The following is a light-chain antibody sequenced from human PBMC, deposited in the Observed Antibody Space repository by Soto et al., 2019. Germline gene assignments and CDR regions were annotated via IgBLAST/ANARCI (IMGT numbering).Light chain of an antibody. CDR3: QQYANLRT. CDR1: QSVSSSY. CDR2: SAS. V-gene: IGKV3-20*01. Sequence: EIVLTQSPGTLSLSPGERATLSCRASQSVSSSYLAWYQQKPGQAPRLLIYSASSRATGIPDRFSGSGSGTDFTLTISRLEPEDFAVYYCQQYANLRTFGQGTKVEIK. J-gene: IGKJ1*01.